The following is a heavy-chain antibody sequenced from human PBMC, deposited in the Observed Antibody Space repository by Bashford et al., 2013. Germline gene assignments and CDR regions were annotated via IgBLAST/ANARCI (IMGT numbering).Heavy chain of an antibody. CDR2: MYWNGDK. D-gene: IGHD3-9*01. CDR1: GFRLVEWV. CDR3: GRRTASFDYHGLDV. J-gene: IGHJ6*02. Sequence: SGPTLVKPTQTLTLTCILLLGFRLVEWVWSGSVSPQERPLEWLAVMYWNGDKRYSPSLGSRLTITKGTSNNQVVLTMTNMDPVDTATYYCGRRTASFDYHGLDVWGQGTTVTVSS. V-gene: IGHV2-5*01.